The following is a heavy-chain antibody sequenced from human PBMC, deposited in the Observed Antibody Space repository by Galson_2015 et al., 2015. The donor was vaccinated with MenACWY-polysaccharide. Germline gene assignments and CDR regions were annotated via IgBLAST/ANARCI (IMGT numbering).Heavy chain of an antibody. J-gene: IGHJ4*02. D-gene: IGHD5-18*01. CDR1: GFTFSSYG. CDR2: ISYDGSKK. V-gene: IGHV3-30*18. CDR3: AKEVLGKSYGGD. Sequence: SLRLSCAASGFTFSSYGMHWVRQAPGKGLEWVAVISYDGSKKFYGDSVKGRFTISRDNSKNTLYLQMNSLRAEDTAVYYCAKEVLGKSYGGDWGQGTLVTVSS.